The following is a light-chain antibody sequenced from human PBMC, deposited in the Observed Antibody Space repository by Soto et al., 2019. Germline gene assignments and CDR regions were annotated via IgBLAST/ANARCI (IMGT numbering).Light chain of an antibody. Sequence: DIQMTQSPSTLSASVGDRVTITCRASQSISSWLAWYQQKPGKAPKLLIYDASSLESGVPSRVRGSGSGTEFTLTISSLQPDDFATYYCQPYNSYSLTFGGGTKVDIK. CDR3: QPYNSYSLT. CDR1: QSISSW. V-gene: IGKV1-5*01. J-gene: IGKJ4*02. CDR2: DAS.